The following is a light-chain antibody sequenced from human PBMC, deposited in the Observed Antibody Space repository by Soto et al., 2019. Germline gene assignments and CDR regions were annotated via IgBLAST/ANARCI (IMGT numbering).Light chain of an antibody. J-gene: IGLJ1*01. CDR2: SHN. CDR3: AAWDARLDGYV. CDR1: SSNIGSNT. V-gene: IGLV1-44*01. Sequence: QSVLTQPPSASGTPGQRVTISCSGSSSNIGSNTVNWYQQLPGTAPKLLIYSHNQRPSGVPDRFSGSKSGTSASLAISGLQSEDEADYYCAAWDARLDGYVLGTGTKVTVL.